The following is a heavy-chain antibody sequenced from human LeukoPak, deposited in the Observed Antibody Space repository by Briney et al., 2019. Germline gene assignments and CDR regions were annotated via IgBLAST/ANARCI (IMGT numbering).Heavy chain of an antibody. CDR2: ISYDGSNK. Sequence: GGSLRLSCAASGFTFSSYAMHWVRQAPGKGLEWVAVISYDGSNKYYADSVKGRFTISRDNAKNSLFLQMNSLRADDTAVYYCAREYITSSGRASDIWGQGTMVTVSS. CDR3: AREYITSSGRASDI. J-gene: IGHJ3*02. V-gene: IGHV3-30*04. D-gene: IGHD6-6*01. CDR1: GFTFSSYA.